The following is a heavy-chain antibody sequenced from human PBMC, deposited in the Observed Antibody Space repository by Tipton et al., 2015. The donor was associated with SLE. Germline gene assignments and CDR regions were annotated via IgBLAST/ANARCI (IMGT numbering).Heavy chain of an antibody. D-gene: IGHD4-17*01. J-gene: IGHJ5*02. V-gene: IGHV4-31*03. CDR2: IYYTGST. Sequence: TLSLTCTVSEGSISSGGYYWSWIRQHPGKGLEWIGYIYYTGSTYYNPSLKSRVAMSVDTSKNQFSLNLRSVTAADTAVYYCARRSPRGDYDYWFDPWGQGTLVTVSS. CDR1: EGSISSGGYY. CDR3: ARRSPRGDYDYWFDP.